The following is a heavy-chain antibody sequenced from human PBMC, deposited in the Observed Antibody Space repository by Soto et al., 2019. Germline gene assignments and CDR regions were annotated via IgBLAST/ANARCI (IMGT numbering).Heavy chain of an antibody. CDR3: AVWFGELSTYYYRDV. CDR2: INPSGGST. Sequence: ASVKVSCKASGYTFTTYYMHWVRQAPGQGLEWMGLINPSGGSTSYAQKFQGRVTMTRETSTSTVYMELSSLRSEDTAVYYCAVWFGELSTYYYRDVWGQGTTVTVSS. V-gene: IGHV1-46*01. CDR1: GYTFTTYY. D-gene: IGHD3-10*01. J-gene: IGHJ6*02.